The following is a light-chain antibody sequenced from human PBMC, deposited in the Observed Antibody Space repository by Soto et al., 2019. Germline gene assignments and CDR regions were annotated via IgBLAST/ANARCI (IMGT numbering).Light chain of an antibody. V-gene: IGKV4-1*01. Sequence: DIVMTQSPDSLAVSLGERATINCKSSQSVLYSSNNKNYLAWYQQKPGQPPKLLIYWASTRESGVPDRFSGSGSGTDFTLTIRSLQAEDVASYYCQQYYSPPYTFGQGTKLEIK. J-gene: IGKJ2*01. CDR1: QSVLYSSNNKNY. CDR2: WAS. CDR3: QQYYSPPYT.